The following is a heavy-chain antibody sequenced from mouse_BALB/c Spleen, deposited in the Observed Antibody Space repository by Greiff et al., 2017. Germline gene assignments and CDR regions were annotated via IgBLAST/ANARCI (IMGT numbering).Heavy chain of an antibody. CDR1: GFNIKDYY. V-gene: IGHV14-4*02. D-gene: IGHD1-1*01. CDR2: IDPENGDT. CDR3: NEGYGSSDAWDY. J-gene: IGHJ2*01. Sequence: VQLQQSGAELVRPGASVKLSCTASGFNIKDYYMHWVKQRPEQGLEWIGWIDPENGDTEYAPKFQGKATMTADTSSNTAYLQLSSLTSEDTAVYYGNEGYGSSDAWDYWGQGTTVTV.